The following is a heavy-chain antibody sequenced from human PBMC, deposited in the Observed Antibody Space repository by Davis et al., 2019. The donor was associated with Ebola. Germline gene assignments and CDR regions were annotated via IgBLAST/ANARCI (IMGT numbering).Heavy chain of an antibody. CDR1: SGSISSYY. J-gene: IGHJ4*02. V-gene: IGHV4-59*01. CDR2: IYYSGST. Sequence: PSETLSLTCTVSSGSISSYYWSWIRQPPGKGLEWIGYIYYSGSTNYNPSLKSRVTISVDTSKNQFSLKLSSVTAADTAVYYCARGVLGYCSGGSCYPGEIDYWGQGTLVTVSS. D-gene: IGHD2-15*01. CDR3: ARGVLGYCSGGSCYPGEIDY.